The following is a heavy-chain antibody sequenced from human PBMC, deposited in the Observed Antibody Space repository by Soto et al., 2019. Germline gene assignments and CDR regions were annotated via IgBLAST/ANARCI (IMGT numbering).Heavy chain of an antibody. CDR2: IYSGGST. D-gene: IGHD4-17*01. CDR3: ARDRNYGDRYYFDY. CDR1: GFTVSSNY. J-gene: IGHJ4*02. V-gene: IGHV3-66*01. Sequence: EVQLVESGGGLVQPGGSLRLSCAASGFTVSSNYISWVRQAPGKGLEWVSVIYSGGSTYYADSVKGRFTISRDNSKNTLYLQMNSLRAEDTAVYYCARDRNYGDRYYFDYWGQGTLVTVSS.